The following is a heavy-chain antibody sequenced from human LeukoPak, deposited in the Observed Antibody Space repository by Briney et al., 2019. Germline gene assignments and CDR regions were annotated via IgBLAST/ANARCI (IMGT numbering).Heavy chain of an antibody. CDR1: GYTFTSYG. D-gene: IGHD3-22*01. Sequence: ASVKVSCKASGYTFTSYGISWVRQAPGQGLEWMGWISAYNGNTNYAQKLQGRVTMTTDTSTSTAYMELRSLRSDDTAVYYCARAHGYGSSGYSEAYFDYWGQGTLVTVSS. CDR3: ARAHGYGSSGYSEAYFDY. J-gene: IGHJ4*02. V-gene: IGHV1-18*01. CDR2: ISAYNGNT.